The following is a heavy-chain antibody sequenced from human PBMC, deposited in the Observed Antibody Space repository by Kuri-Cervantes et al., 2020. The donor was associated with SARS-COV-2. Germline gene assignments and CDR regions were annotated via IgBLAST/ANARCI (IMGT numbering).Heavy chain of an antibody. CDR3: ARVFASYGMDV. CDR2: ISSSGSTI. CDR1: GFTFSSYE. Sequence: LSLTCAASGFTFSSYEVNWVRQAPGKGLEWVSYISSSGSTIYYADSVKGRFTISRDNAKNSLYLQMNSLRAEDTAVYYCARVFASYGMDVWGQGTTVTVSS. J-gene: IGHJ6*02. V-gene: IGHV3-48*03. D-gene: IGHD3-9*01.